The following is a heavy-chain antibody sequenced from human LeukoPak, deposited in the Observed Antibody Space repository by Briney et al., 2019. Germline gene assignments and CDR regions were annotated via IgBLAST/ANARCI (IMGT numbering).Heavy chain of an antibody. V-gene: IGHV3-21*01. CDR1: GFTFSSYS. CDR2: ISSSSNYI. Sequence: GGSLRLSCAASGFTFSSYSMNWVRQAPGKGLEWVSSISSSSNYIYYADSVKGRFTISRDNAKNSLYLQMNSLRAEDTAVYYCARDSYYYDSSGFIDWGQGTLVTVSS. D-gene: IGHD3-22*01. J-gene: IGHJ4*02. CDR3: ARDSYYYDSSGFID.